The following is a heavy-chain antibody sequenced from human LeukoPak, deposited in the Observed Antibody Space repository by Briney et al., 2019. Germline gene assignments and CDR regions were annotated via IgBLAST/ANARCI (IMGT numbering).Heavy chain of an antibody. D-gene: IGHD3-10*01. CDR1: GYTLTELS. CDR2: FDPEDGET. Sequence: ASVKVSCKVSGYTLTELSMHWVRQAPGKGLEWMGGFDPEDGETIYAQKFQGRVTMTEDTSTDTAYMELRSLRSDDTAVYYCARDLSFVDGSGRYYMDVWGKGTTVTVSS. CDR3: ARDLSFVDGSGRYYMDV. V-gene: IGHV1-24*01. J-gene: IGHJ6*03.